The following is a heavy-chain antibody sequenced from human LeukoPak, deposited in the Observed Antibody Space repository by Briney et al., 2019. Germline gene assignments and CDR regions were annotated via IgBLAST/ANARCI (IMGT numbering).Heavy chain of an antibody. CDR2: ISAYNGNT. Sequence: VASVKVSCKASGYTFTSYGISWVRQAPGQGLEWMGWISAYNGNTNYAQKLQGRVTMTTDTSTSTAYMELRSLRSDDTAVYYCARVLYNWNETLRYGNWFDPWGQGTLVTVSS. CDR1: GYTFTSYG. J-gene: IGHJ5*02. V-gene: IGHV1-18*01. CDR3: ARVLYNWNETLRYGNWFDP. D-gene: IGHD1-1*01.